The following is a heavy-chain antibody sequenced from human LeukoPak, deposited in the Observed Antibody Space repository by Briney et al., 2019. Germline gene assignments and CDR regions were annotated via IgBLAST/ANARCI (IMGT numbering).Heavy chain of an antibody. D-gene: IGHD6-19*01. CDR2: ISWNSGSI. CDR1: GFTFSGYE. CDR3: AKDMGDSGWFDAFDI. V-gene: IGHV3-9*01. J-gene: IGHJ3*02. Sequence: GGSLRLSCAASGFTFSGYEMNWVRQAPGKGLEWVSGISWNSGSIGYADSVKGRFTISRDNAKNPLYLQMNSLRAEDTALYYCAKDMGDSGWFDAFDIWGQGTMVTVSS.